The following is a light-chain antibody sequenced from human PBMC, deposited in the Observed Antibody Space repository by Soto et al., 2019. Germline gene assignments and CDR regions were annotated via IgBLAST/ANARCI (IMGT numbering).Light chain of an antibody. V-gene: IGLV2-14*01. Sequence: QSALTQPPSVSGSPGQSITISCTGTSSDVGGYNYVSWYQQHPGKAPKLMIYDVSNRPSGVSNRFSGSKSGNTASLPISGLQAEDEADYYCSSYTGSSTLYVFGTGTKLTVL. CDR2: DVS. CDR3: SSYTGSSTLYV. J-gene: IGLJ1*01. CDR1: SSDVGGYNY.